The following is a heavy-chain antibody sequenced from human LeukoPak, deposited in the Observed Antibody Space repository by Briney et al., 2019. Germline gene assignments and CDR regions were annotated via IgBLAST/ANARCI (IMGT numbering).Heavy chain of an antibody. D-gene: IGHD3-10*01. V-gene: IGHV3-21*01. CDR1: GFTFSSYS. J-gene: IGHJ4*02. Sequence: GGSLRLSCAASGFTFSSYSMNWVRQAPGKGLEWVSSISSSSSYIYYTDSVKGRFNITRDNAKNSLYLQMNSLRAEDTAVYYCARDPMVRGVIRYFDYWGQGTLVTVSS. CDR3: ARDPMVRGVIRYFDY. CDR2: ISSSSSYI.